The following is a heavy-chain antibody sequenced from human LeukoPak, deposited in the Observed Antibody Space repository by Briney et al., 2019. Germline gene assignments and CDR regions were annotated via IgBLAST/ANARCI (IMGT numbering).Heavy chain of an antibody. CDR2: ISGSGSTT. J-gene: IGHJ6*02. CDR1: GFTFSDYY. Sequence: GGSLRLSCSASGFTFSDYYLSWIRQAPGKGLEWISYISGSGSTTYYVDSVKGRFTISRDNAKNSLYLQMNSLRAEDTAVYYCARQDYYYGMDVWGQGTTVTVSS. V-gene: IGHV3-11*04. CDR3: ARQDYYYGMDV.